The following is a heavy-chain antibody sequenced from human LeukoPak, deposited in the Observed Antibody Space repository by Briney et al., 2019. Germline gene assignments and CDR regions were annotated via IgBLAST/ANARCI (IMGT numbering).Heavy chain of an antibody. CDR1: GFSVGSNY. Sequence: PGGSLRLSCAASGFSVGSNYMSWVRQAPGKGLEWVSIIYSGGTTYYADSVKGRFTISRDNPKNTLYLQMNSLRAEDTAVYYCTREGPDSSGYSFDYWGRGTLVTVSS. J-gene: IGHJ4*02. CDR3: TREGPDSSGYSFDY. V-gene: IGHV3-53*01. CDR2: IYSGGTT. D-gene: IGHD3-22*01.